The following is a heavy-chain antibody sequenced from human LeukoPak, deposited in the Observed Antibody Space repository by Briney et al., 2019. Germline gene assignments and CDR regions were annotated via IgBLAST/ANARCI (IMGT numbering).Heavy chain of an antibody. CDR3: ARDRGSGIHHDYYYYGMDV. V-gene: IGHV4-59*01. D-gene: IGHD1-26*01. CDR2: IYYSGST. J-gene: IGHJ6*02. Sequence: PSETLSLTCTVSGGSISSYYWSWIRQPPGKGLEWIGYIYYSGSTNYNPSLKSRVTISVDTSKNQFSLKLSSVTAADTAVYYCARDRGSGIHHDYYYYGMDVWGQGTTVTVSS. CDR1: GGSISSYY.